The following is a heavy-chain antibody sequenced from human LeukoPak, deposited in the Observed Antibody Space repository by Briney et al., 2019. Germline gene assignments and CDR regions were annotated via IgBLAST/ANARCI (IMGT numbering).Heavy chain of an antibody. CDR2: ISSRSDYI. CDR3: AREVGGALDY. CDR1: GFTFRTSA. D-gene: IGHD2-21*01. Sequence: GGSLRLSCAASGFTFRTSAMNWVRQAPGKGLEFVSSISSRSDYIYYADSVKGRFTISRDNAKNSLYLQMSSLGAEDTAVYYCAREVGGALDYWGQGTLVTVSS. V-gene: IGHV3-21*01. J-gene: IGHJ4*02.